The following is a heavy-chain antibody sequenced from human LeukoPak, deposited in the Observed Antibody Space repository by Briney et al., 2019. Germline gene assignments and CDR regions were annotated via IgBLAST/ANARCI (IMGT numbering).Heavy chain of an antibody. CDR2: INHSGST. J-gene: IGHJ6*03. Sequence: SETLSLTCAVYGGSLSGYYWSWIRQPPGKGLEWIGEINHSGSTNYNPSLKSRVTISVDTSKNQFSLKLSSVTAADTAVYYCARGGGYYYYYMDVWGKGTTVTVSS. CDR3: ARGGGYYYYYMDV. CDR1: GGSLSGYY. V-gene: IGHV4-34*01.